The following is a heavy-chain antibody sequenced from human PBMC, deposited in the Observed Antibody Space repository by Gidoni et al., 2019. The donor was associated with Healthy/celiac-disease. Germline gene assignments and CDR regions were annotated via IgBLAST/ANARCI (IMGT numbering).Heavy chain of an antibody. CDR2: ISSSSSTI. D-gene: IGHD3-16*01. CDR1: GFTFSSYS. CDR3: ARWGDDDYGDY. J-gene: IGHJ4*02. Sequence: EVQLVESGGGLVQPGGSLRLSCAASGFTFSSYSMNWVRQAPGKGLEWVSYISSSSSTIYYADSVKGRFTISRDNAKNSLYLQMNSLRAEDTAVYYCARWGDDDYGDYWGQGTLVTASS. V-gene: IGHV3-48*04.